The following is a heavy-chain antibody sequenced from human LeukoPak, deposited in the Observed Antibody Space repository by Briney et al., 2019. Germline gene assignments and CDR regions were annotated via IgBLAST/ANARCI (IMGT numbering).Heavy chain of an antibody. CDR2: ISGTGGST. CDR1: GFTFSNYA. D-gene: IGHD2/OR15-2a*01. Sequence: PGGSLRLSCAASGFTFSNYAMSWVRQAPGKGLEWVAGISGTGGSTHYADSVKGRFTISRDNSKNTVYLQMRNLGVEHTAVYYCAKVVAGNIDYYFDYWSQGILVAVSS. J-gene: IGHJ4*02. CDR3: AKVVAGNIDYYFDY. V-gene: IGHV3-23*01.